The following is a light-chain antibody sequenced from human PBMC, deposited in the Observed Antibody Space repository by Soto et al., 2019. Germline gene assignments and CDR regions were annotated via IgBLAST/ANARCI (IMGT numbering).Light chain of an antibody. J-gene: IGKJ1*01. CDR2: DVS. Sequence: DIQMTQSPSTLSASVGDRVTITCRASQSISGWLAWYQQKPGKAPKLLIYDVSSLESGVPSRFSGSGSGTEFTLAISSLQPDDFATYYCQQYNSYPWTFCQGTKVEIK. V-gene: IGKV1-5*01. CDR1: QSISGW. CDR3: QQYNSYPWT.